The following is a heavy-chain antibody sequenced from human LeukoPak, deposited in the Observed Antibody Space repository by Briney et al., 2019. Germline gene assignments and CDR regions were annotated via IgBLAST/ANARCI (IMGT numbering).Heavy chain of an antibody. D-gene: IGHD3-16*01. J-gene: IGHJ5*02. Sequence: SQTLSLTCTVSGGSISSGSYYWGWLRQPAGKGLEWIGRIYTSGSTNYNPSLKSRVTISVDTSKNQFSLKLSSVTAADTAVYYCARGFGWFDPWGQGTLVTVSS. CDR3: ARGFGWFDP. CDR2: IYTSGST. V-gene: IGHV4-61*02. CDR1: GGSISSGSYY.